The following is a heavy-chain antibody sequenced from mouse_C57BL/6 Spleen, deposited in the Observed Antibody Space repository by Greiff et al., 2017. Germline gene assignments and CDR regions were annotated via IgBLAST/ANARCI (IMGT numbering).Heavy chain of an antibody. Sequence: QVQLKESGAELARPGASVKLSCKASGYTFTSYGISWVKQRTGQGLEWIGEIYPRSGNTYYNEKFKGKATLTADKSSSTAYMELRSLTSEDSAVDFCARGCYGSSYDAMDYWGQGTSVTVSS. V-gene: IGHV1-81*01. J-gene: IGHJ4*01. CDR1: GYTFTSYG. CDR3: ARGCYGSSYDAMDY. D-gene: IGHD1-1*01. CDR2: IYPRSGNT.